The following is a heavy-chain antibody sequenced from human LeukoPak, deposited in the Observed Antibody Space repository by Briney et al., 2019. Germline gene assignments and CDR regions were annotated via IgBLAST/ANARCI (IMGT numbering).Heavy chain of an antibody. Sequence: PSETLSLTCTVSGGSISSYYWSWIRQPPGKGLEWIGYIYYSGSTNYNPSLKSRVTISVDTSKNQFSPKLSSVTAADTAVYYCARGYDILTGYYDYWVQGTLVTVSS. CDR2: IYYSGST. CDR1: GGSISSYY. D-gene: IGHD3-9*01. J-gene: IGHJ4*02. V-gene: IGHV4-59*01. CDR3: ARGYDILTGYYDY.